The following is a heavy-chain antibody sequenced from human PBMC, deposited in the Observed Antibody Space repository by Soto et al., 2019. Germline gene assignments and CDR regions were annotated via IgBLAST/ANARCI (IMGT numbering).Heavy chain of an antibody. CDR3: ARSPGYYFDY. J-gene: IGHJ4*02. CDR1: GDSISSYY. CDR2: IYYSVNT. V-gene: IGHV4-59*12. Sequence: SETLSLTCTVSGDSISSYYWSWIRQPPGKGLEWIGYIYYSVNTNYNPSLKSRVTIEVDTSKNQFSLKLSSVTAADTAVYYCARSPGYYFDYWGQGTLVTVSS.